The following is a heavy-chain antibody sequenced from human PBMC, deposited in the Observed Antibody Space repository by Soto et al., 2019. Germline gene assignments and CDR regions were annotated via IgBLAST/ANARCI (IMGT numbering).Heavy chain of an antibody. CDR3: AREHRGYSGYENDY. J-gene: IGHJ4*02. CDR1: GFTFSSYW. CDR2: INSDGSST. Sequence: LRLSCAASGFTFSSYWMHWVRQAPGKGLVWVSRINSDGSSTSYADSVKGRFTISRDNAKNTLYLQMNSLRAEDTAVYYCAREHRGYSGYENDYWGQGTLVTVSS. D-gene: IGHD5-12*01. V-gene: IGHV3-74*01.